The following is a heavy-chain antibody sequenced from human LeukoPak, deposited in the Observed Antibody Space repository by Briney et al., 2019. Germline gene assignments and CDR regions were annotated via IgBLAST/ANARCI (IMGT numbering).Heavy chain of an antibody. D-gene: IGHD5-24*01. CDR2: IWYDGSNK. CDR1: GFTFSSYG. J-gene: IGHJ3*02. CDR3: AREGGQMSFFDM. V-gene: IGHV3-33*01. Sequence: GGSLRLSCAASGFTFSSYGMHWVRQAPGKGLEWVAVIWYDGSNKYYADSVRGQVTISRDSSKSTLFLEMNSLRAEDTAVYYCAREGGQMSFFDMWGQGTMVTVSS.